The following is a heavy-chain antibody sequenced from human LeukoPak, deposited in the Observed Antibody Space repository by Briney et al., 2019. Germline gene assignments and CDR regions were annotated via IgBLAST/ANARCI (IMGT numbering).Heavy chain of an antibody. D-gene: IGHD3-22*01. Sequence: QSGGSLRLSCAASGLTFDDYALHWVRQAPGKGLEWVSGISWNSGSIGYADSVKGRFTISRDNAKNSLYLQMNSLRAEDTALYYCAKANELSDYYDSSGYSPGAFDIWGQGTMVTVSS. CDR2: ISWNSGSI. CDR3: AKANELSDYYDSSGYSPGAFDI. CDR1: GLTFDDYA. V-gene: IGHV3-9*01. J-gene: IGHJ3*02.